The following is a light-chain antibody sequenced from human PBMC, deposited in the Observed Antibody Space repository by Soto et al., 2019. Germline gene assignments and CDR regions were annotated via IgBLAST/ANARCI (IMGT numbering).Light chain of an antibody. CDR3: QQYDSSPRT. CDR2: GAS. J-gene: IGKJ1*01. CDR1: QSISSSY. Sequence: EIVLTQSPGTLSLSPGERATLSCRASQSISSSYLAWYQQKPGQAPRLLIYGASSRATGIPDRFSGSGSGTDFSLTIRRPEPEDCAVYYCQQYDSSPRTFGQGTKVEIK. V-gene: IGKV3-20*01.